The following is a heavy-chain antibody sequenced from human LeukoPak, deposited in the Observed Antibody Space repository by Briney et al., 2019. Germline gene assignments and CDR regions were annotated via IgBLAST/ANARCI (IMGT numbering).Heavy chain of an antibody. D-gene: IGHD6-13*01. Sequence: PGGSLRLSCAASGFTVSSNYMSWVRQAPGKGLEWVSVIYSGGSTYYADSVKGRFTISRDNSKNTLYLQMNSLRAEDTAVYYCARDRSGIAGQTDYWGQGTLVTVSS. CDR2: IYSGGST. CDR3: ARDRSGIAGQTDY. J-gene: IGHJ4*02. CDR1: GFTVSSNY. V-gene: IGHV3-66*01.